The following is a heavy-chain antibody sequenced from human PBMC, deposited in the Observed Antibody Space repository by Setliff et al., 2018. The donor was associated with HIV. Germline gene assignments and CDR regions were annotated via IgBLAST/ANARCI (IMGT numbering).Heavy chain of an antibody. CDR3: ATGGGPLVYYYYYMDV. CDR2: ISAYNGNT. D-gene: IGHD3-10*01. J-gene: IGHJ6*03. Sequence: ASVKVSCKASGYTFTSYGISWVRQAPGQGLEWMGWISAYNGNTNYAQKLQGRVTMTTDTSTSTAYMELRSLRAEDTAVYYCATGGGPLVYYYYYMDVWGKGTTVTVSS. V-gene: IGHV1-18*01. CDR1: GYTFTSYG.